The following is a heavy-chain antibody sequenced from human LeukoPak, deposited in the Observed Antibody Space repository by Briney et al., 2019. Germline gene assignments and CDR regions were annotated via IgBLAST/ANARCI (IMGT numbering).Heavy chain of an antibody. CDR3: ARGVRKQLVLYYYYYIDV. V-gene: IGHV4-39*02. CDR2: IYCGGST. J-gene: IGHJ6*03. D-gene: IGHD6-6*01. CDR1: GGSISSSSYY. Sequence: SETLSLTCTVSGGSISSSSYYWGWIRQPPGKGLERIGSIYCGGSTYYHPSPKSRVTISGDTSKNHFSLNLNSVTAADTAVYYCARGVRKQLVLYYYYYIDVWGKGTTVTVSS.